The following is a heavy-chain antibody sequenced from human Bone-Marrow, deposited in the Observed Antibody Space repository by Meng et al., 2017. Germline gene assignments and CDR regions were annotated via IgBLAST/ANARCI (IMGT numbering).Heavy chain of an antibody. D-gene: IGHD6-13*01. J-gene: IGHJ4*02. CDR2: IDCNNGGA. CDR1: GYTFTGYY. V-gene: IGHV1-2*06. CDR3: ARDAGRAAGPR. Sequence: VQLVQSGAEVKQPGASVRVSCKASGYTFTGYYIHWVRQAPGQGLEWLGRIDCNNGGAIYAQKFQDRVTMTRDTSITTAYMDLSRLTSDDTAVYYCARDAGRAAGPRWGQGTLVTVSS.